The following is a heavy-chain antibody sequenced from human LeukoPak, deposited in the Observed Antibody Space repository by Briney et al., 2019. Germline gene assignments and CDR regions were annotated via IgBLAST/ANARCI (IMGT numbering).Heavy chain of an antibody. Sequence: PGGSLRLSCAASGFTFSSYWMHWVRQAPGKGLVWVSRINSDGSSASYADSVKGRFTISRDNAKNTLYLQMNSLRTEDTAVYYCSRPPNKYDSSGLFDYWGQGTLVTVSS. CDR2: INSDGSSA. D-gene: IGHD3-22*01. CDR3: SRPPNKYDSSGLFDY. J-gene: IGHJ4*02. CDR1: GFTFSSYW. V-gene: IGHV3-74*01.